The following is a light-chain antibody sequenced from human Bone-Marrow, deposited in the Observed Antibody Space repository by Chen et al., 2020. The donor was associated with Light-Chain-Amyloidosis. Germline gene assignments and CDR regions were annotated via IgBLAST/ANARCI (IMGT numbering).Light chain of an antibody. CDR3: QAWDSSTVV. CDR2: ENR. Sequence: SYELTQPPSVSVSPGQTASITCSGDKLGDKYVCWYQQKPGQSPALVIYENRKRPSGIPERFSGSNSGKTATLTISGTPAMDEADYYCQAWDSSTVVFGGGTRLTVL. J-gene: IGLJ2*01. CDR1: KLGDKY. V-gene: IGLV3-1*01.